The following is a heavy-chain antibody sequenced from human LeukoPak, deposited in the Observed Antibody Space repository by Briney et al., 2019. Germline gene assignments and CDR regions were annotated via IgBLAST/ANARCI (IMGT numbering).Heavy chain of an antibody. J-gene: IGHJ4*02. CDR2: ISAYNGNT. CDR1: GYTFTGYY. Sequence: ASVKVSCKASGYTFTGYYMHWVRQAPGQGLKWMGWISAYNGNTNYAQKLQGRVTMTTDTSTSTAYMELRSLRSDDTAVYYCARDNIAVAGIDYWGQGTLVTVSS. D-gene: IGHD6-19*01. CDR3: ARDNIAVAGIDY. V-gene: IGHV1-18*04.